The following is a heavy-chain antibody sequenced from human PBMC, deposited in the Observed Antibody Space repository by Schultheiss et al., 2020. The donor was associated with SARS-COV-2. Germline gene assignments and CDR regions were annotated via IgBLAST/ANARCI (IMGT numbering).Heavy chain of an antibody. Sequence: SETLSLTCAVYGGSISGYYLNWIRQSPGKGLEWIGEINHSGSTNYNPNLKNRVTISIDTSKNQYYLKLSSVTAADAAVYYCERVTAVTQSYWYFDLWGRGTLVTVSS. V-gene: IGHV4-34*01. CDR2: INHSGST. D-gene: IGHD4-17*01. J-gene: IGHJ2*01. CDR3: ERVTAVTQSYWYFDL. CDR1: GGSISGYY.